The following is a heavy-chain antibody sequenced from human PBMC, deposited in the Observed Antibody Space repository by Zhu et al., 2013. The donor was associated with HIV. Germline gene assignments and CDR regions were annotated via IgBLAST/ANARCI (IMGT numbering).Heavy chain of an antibody. J-gene: IGHJ4*02. CDR1: GYTFAGFY. CDR2: IIPNSGGT. CDR3: ARADGTNSHFDF. Sequence: QVQLVQSGAEVKKPGASVKVSCKASGYTFAGFYMHWVRQAPGQALEWMGWIIPNSGGTNYAQNFQGRVTMTSDASISTAYMELSRLRSDDTAAYYCARADGTNSHFDFWGQGSLVTVSS. D-gene: IGHD7-27*01. V-gene: IGHV1-2*02.